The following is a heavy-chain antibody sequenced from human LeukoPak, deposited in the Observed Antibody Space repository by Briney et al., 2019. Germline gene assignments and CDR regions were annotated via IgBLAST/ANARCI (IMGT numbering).Heavy chain of an antibody. D-gene: IGHD2-2*01. CDR3: AKSPLLVVVLAAYFDY. V-gene: IGHV3-74*01. CDR1: GFTFSSYW. Sequence: GGSLRLSCAASGFTFSSYWMHWVRQVPGKGLVWVSRINSDGSSTTYADSVKGRFSISRDNAKNTLYLQMNSLRAEDTALYYCAKSPLLVVVLAAYFDYWGQGTLVTVSS. CDR2: INSDGSST. J-gene: IGHJ4*02.